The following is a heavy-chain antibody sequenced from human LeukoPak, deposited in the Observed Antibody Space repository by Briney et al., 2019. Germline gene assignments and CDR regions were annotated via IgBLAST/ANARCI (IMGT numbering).Heavy chain of an antibody. CDR3: ARIVGALRGVAAFDI. D-gene: IGHD1-26*01. V-gene: IGHV1-46*01. CDR2: INPSGGST. Sequence: AAVKVSCKASGYTFTSYYMHWVRQAPGQGREWMGIINPSGGSTSYAQKFQGRVTMTRDTSTSTVYMELSSLRSEDTAVYYCARIVGALRGVAAFDIWGQGTMVTVSS. J-gene: IGHJ3*02. CDR1: GYTFTSYY.